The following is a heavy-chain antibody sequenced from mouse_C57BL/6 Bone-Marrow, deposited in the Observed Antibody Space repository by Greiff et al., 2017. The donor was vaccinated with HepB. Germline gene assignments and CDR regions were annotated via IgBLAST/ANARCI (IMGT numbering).Heavy chain of an antibody. CDR2: IRNKANGYTT. Sequence: EVQLVESGGGLVQPGGSLSLSCAASGFTFTDYYMSWVRQPPGKALEWLGFIRNKANGYTTEYSASVKGRFTISRANSQSILYLHMNALRAEDSATYYCARRDYGSSLDYWGRGTTLTVSS. J-gene: IGHJ2*01. CDR3: ARRDYGSSLDY. CDR1: GFTFTDYY. V-gene: IGHV7-3*01. D-gene: IGHD1-1*01.